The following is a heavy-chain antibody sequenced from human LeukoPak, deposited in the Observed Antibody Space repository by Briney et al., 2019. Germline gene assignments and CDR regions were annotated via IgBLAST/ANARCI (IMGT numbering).Heavy chain of an antibody. J-gene: IGHJ4*02. Sequence: GGSLRLSCAASGFTCSSYSMNSVRQAPGKGLEWVSSISSSSSYIYYADSVKGRFTISRDNAKNSLYLQMNSLRAEDTAVYYCARGRFGEFLPFDYWGQGTLVTVSS. CDR3: ARGRFGEFLPFDY. CDR1: GFTCSSYS. CDR2: ISSSSSYI. V-gene: IGHV3-21*01. D-gene: IGHD3-10*01.